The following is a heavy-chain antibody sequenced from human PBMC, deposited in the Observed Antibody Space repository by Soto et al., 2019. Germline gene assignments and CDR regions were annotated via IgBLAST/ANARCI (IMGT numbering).Heavy chain of an antibody. V-gene: IGHV3-23*01. J-gene: IGHJ4*02. CDR1: GFSFNTDA. CDR3: ARSPEWPNRYFDY. Sequence: GGCLRLYFAASGFSFNTDAMVWVRQAPGKGLEWVSTITANSGSTAYGDSVQGRFTISRDNSKSTLYLQMNSLRVEDTATYYCARSPEWPNRYFDYWGQGNLVTVSS. D-gene: IGHD3-3*01. CDR2: ITANSGST.